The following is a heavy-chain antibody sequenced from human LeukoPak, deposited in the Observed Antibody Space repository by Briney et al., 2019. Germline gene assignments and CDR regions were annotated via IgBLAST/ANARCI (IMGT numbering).Heavy chain of an antibody. V-gene: IGHV3-30*18. CDR1: GFTFSSYG. CDR2: ISYDGSNK. D-gene: IGHD6-13*01. CDR3: AKVGMAATGTGAFDI. J-gene: IGHJ3*02. Sequence: GGSLRLSCAASGFTFSSYGMHWVRQAPGKGLQWVAVISYDGSNKYYADSVKGRFTISRDNSKNTLYLQMNSLRAEDTAVYYCAKVGMAATGTGAFDIWGQGTMVTVSS.